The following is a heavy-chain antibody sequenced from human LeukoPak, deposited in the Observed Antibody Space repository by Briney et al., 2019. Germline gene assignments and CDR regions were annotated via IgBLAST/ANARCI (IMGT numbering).Heavy chain of an antibody. CDR3: ARDLAPMVRGVITYYYGMDV. J-gene: IGHJ6*02. CDR2: INTNTGNP. CDR1: GYTFTSYA. D-gene: IGHD3-10*01. Sequence: ASVKVSCKASGYTFTSYAMNWVRQAPGQGLEWMRWINTNTGNPTYAQGFTGRFVFSLDTSVSTAYLQISSLKAEDTAVYYCARDLAPMVRGVITYYYGMDVWGQGTTVTVSS. V-gene: IGHV7-4-1*02.